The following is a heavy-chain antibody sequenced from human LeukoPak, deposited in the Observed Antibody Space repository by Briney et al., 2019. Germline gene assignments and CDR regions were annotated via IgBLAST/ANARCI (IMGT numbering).Heavy chain of an antibody. D-gene: IGHD2-2*01. CDR1: GGSINNYY. V-gene: IGHV4-59*12. CDR3: VGSTSPSAFDI. Sequence: SETLSLTCTVSGGSINNYYWSWIRQPPGKGLEWIGSIYSSGSTNYSPSLKSRVIISVDTTKSQFSLKLSPVTAADTAVYYCVGSTSPSAFDIWGQGTMVTVSS. CDR2: IYSSGST. J-gene: IGHJ3*02.